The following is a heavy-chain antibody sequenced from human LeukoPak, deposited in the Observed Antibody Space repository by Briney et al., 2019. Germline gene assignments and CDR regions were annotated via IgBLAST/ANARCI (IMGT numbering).Heavy chain of an antibody. Sequence: SETLSLTCTVSGGSISSGGYYWSWIRQHPGKGLEWIGYIYYSGSTYYNPSLKSRVTISVDTSKNQFSLKLSSVTAADTAVYYCTRELRGSEQYGTDVWGQGTTVTVSS. V-gene: IGHV4-31*03. CDR3: TRELRGSEQYGTDV. CDR1: GGSISSGGYY. D-gene: IGHD3-10*01. J-gene: IGHJ6*02. CDR2: IYYSGST.